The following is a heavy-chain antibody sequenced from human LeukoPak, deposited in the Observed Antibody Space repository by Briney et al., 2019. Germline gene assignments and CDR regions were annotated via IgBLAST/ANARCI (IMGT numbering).Heavy chain of an antibody. V-gene: IGHV3-53*05. J-gene: IGHJ4*02. CDR1: GFTVSTNY. CDR2: MYSGGNT. D-gene: IGHD2-15*01. CDR3: AKTGSWGSSNYYFDY. Sequence: GGSLRLSCAASGFTVSTNYMFWVRQAPGKGLEWVSVMYSGGNTYYSDSVKGRFTISRDNSKNTLYLQMNSLRAEDTALYYCAKTGSWGSSNYYFDYWGQGTLVTVSS.